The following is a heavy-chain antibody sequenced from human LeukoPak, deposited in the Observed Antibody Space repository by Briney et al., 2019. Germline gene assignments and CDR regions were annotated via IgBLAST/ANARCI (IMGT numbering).Heavy chain of an antibody. CDR3: ASAPYDFWSDYQVSVGDAFDI. Sequence: SETLSLTCTVSGYSISSGYYWGWIRQPPGKGLEWIGSIYHSGSTYYNPSLKSRVTISVDTSKNQFSLKLSSVTAADTAVYYCASAPYDFWSDYQVSVGDAFDIWGQGTMVTVSS. CDR1: GYSISSGYY. CDR2: IYHSGST. J-gene: IGHJ3*02. D-gene: IGHD3-3*01. V-gene: IGHV4-38-2*02.